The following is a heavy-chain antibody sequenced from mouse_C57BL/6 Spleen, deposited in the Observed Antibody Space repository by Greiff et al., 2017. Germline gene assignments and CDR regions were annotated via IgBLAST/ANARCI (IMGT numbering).Heavy chain of an antibody. CDR2: INPNNGGI. Sequence: EVQLQESGPELVKPGASVKIPCKASGYTFTDYNMDWVKQSNGKSLAWIGDINPNNGGINYNQKFKGKATLTVDKSSSTAYMGLRRLTYEDTAVYYCARSYSNYEVWFAYWGQGTLVTVSA. V-gene: IGHV1-18*01. CDR1: GYTFTDYN. D-gene: IGHD2-5*01. J-gene: IGHJ3*01. CDR3: ARSYSNYEVWFAY.